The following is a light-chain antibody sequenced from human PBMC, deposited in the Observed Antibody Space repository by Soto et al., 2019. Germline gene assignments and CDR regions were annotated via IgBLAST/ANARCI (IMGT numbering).Light chain of an antibody. V-gene: IGKV3-20*01. CDR1: QSVSSY. Sequence: EIVLTQSPATLSLSPGERATLSCRASQSVSSYLAWYQQKPGQAPRLLFFGASNRATGIPDRFSGSGSGTDFTLTISRLEPEDFAVYYCHQYGSSPWTLGQGTKVDIK. J-gene: IGKJ1*01. CDR3: HQYGSSPWT. CDR2: GAS.